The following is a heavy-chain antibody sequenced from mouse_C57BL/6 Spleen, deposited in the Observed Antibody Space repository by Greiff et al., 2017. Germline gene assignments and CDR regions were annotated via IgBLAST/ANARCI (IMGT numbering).Heavy chain of an antibody. Sequence: EVKLVESGGGLVKPGGSLKLSCAASGFTFSDYGMHWVRQAPEKGLEWVAYISSGSSTIYYADTVKGRFTISRDNAKNTLFLQMTSLRSEDTAMYYCARIYYYGSSPWYFDVWGTGTTVTVSS. V-gene: IGHV5-17*01. CDR1: GFTFSDYG. CDR2: ISSGSSTI. CDR3: ARIYYYGSSPWYFDV. J-gene: IGHJ1*03. D-gene: IGHD1-1*01.